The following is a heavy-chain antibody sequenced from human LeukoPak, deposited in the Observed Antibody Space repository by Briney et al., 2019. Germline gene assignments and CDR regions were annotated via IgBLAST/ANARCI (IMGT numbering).Heavy chain of an antibody. D-gene: IGHD3-16*01. Sequence: SVKVSCKASGGSFSSYAITWVRQAPGQGLEWMGRIIPIFGTPTYAQKFQGRVTITADMGSSTAYLELTCLTSEDTARYFCAKQGAVRQDYYMDVWGSGTTVTVSS. V-gene: IGHV1-69*06. CDR1: GGSFSSYA. CDR3: AKQGAVRQDYYMDV. CDR2: IIPIFGTP. J-gene: IGHJ6*03.